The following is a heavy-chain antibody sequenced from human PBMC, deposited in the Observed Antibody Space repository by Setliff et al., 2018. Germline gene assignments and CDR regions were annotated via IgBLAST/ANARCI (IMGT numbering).Heavy chain of an antibody. CDR1: GDSISNYY. J-gene: IGHJ5*02. V-gene: IGHV4-4*07. Sequence: LSLTCTVSGDSISNYYWNWIRQPAGKGLEWIGRIYVTESTKYNPSLKSRVTLSIDTSKNQFSLNLTSVTAADTAMYYCARERTIFGILVISGWFDPWGQGTVVTVSS. CDR2: IYVTEST. CDR3: ARERTIFGILVISGWFDP. D-gene: IGHD3-3*01.